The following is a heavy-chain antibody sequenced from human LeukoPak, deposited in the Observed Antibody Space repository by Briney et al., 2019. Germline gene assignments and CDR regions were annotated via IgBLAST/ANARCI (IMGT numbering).Heavy chain of an antibody. V-gene: IGHV4-38-2*02. D-gene: IGHD2-2*01. Sequence: SETLSLTCTVSGYSISSGYYWGWIRQPPGKGLEWIGSIYHSGSTYYNPSLKSRVTISVDTSKNQFSLKLSSVTAADTAVYYCASYDGYCSSTSCPSAHYWGQGTLVTVSS. CDR1: GYSISSGYY. CDR2: IYHSGST. J-gene: IGHJ4*02. CDR3: ASYDGYCSSTSCPSAHY.